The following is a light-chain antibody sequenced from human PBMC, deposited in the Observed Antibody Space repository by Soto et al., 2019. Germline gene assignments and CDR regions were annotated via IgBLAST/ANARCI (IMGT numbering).Light chain of an antibody. J-gene: IGLJ2*01. V-gene: IGLV1-40*01. CDR1: SSNLGSGFD. CDR3: QSYDSSLSGHVV. Sequence: QSVLTQPPSVSGAPGQRVTISCTGSSSNLGSGFDVQWYQQLPGTAPKLLIYYNDNRPSGVPDRFSGSKSGTSASLAITGLQADEEADYYCQSYDSSLSGHVVFGGGTRLTVL. CDR2: YND.